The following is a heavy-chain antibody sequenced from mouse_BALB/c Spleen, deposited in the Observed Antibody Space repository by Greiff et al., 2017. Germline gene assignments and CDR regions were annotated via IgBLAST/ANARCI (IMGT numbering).Heavy chain of an antibody. V-gene: IGHV5-6-3*01. CDR2: INSNGGST. CDR1: GFTFSSYG. CDR3: ARGAARATPFDY. D-gene: IGHD3-1*01. Sequence: EVKVVESGGGLVQPGGSLKLSCAASGFTFSSYGMSWVRQTPDKRLELVATINSNGGSTYYPDSVKGRFTISRDNAKNTLYLQMSSLKSEDTAMYYCARGAARATPFDYWGQGTTLTVSS. J-gene: IGHJ2*01.